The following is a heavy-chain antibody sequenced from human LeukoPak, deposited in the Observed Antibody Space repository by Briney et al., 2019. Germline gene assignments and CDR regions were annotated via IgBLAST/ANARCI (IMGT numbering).Heavy chain of an antibody. D-gene: IGHD4-23*01. V-gene: IGHV4-34*01. J-gene: IGHJ4*02. CDR3: ARVGGGPYYFDY. CDR2: INHSGST. Sequence: PSETLSLTCAVYGGSFSGYYWSWIRQPPGKGLEWIGEINHSGSTNYNPSLKSRVTISVDTSKNQFSLKLSSVTAADTAAYYCARVGGGPYYFDYWGQGTLVTVSS. CDR1: GGSFSGYY.